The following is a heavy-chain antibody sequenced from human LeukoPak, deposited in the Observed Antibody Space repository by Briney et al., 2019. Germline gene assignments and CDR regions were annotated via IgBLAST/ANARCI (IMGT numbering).Heavy chain of an antibody. D-gene: IGHD5-12*01. CDR2: INSDGTST. V-gene: IGHV3-74*01. Sequence: PGGSLGLYCAASGFIFSNYWMHWVRQAPGKGLVWVSRINSDGTSTSYADSVKGRFTISRDNAKNTLYLQMNSLRAEDTAVYYCAFGYSGYDYFNYWGQGTLVTVSS. CDR3: AFGYSGYDYFNY. CDR1: GFIFSNYW. J-gene: IGHJ4*02.